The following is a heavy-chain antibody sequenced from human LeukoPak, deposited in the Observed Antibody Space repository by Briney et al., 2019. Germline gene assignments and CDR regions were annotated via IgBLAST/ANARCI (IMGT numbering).Heavy chain of an antibody. CDR2: IYYSGST. D-gene: IGHD6-6*01. CDR3: ARGVEYSSSSGLGY. CDR1: GGSISSYY. J-gene: IGHJ4*02. V-gene: IGHV4-59*01. Sequence: SETLSLTRTVSGGSISSYYWSWIRQPPGKGLEWIGYIYYSGSTNYNPSLKSRDTISVDTSKNQFSLKLSSVTAADTALYYCARGVEYSSSSGLGYWGQRTLVTVSS.